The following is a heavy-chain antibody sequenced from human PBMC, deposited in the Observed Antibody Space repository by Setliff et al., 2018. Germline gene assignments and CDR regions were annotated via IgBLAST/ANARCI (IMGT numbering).Heavy chain of an antibody. CDR3: ARDRFYNSWSGTSITAPHDAFDI. J-gene: IGHJ3*02. CDR2: ISGYNGYT. D-gene: IGHD3-3*01. V-gene: IGHV1-18*01. CDR1: GGSFSNHG. Sequence: ASVKVSCKASGGSFSNHGFTWVRQAPGQGLEWMGWISGYNGYTVYAQKLQGRVTLTTDTSTGTAYLEVSSLRSEDTAVYFCARDRFYNSWSGTSITAPHDAFDIWGQGTMVTVSS.